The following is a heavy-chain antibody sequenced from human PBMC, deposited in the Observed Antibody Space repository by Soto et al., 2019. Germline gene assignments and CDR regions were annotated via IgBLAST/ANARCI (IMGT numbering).Heavy chain of an antibody. CDR1: GFTFSSYA. CDR2: ISGSGGST. D-gene: IGHD5-12*01. CDR3: ANWGSGYDSNRGYFDY. V-gene: IGHV3-23*01. Sequence: GGSLRLSCAASGFTFSSYAMSWVRQAPGKGLEWVSAISGSGGSTYYADSVKGRFTISRDNSKNTLYLQMNSLRAEDTAVYYCANWGSGYDSNRGYFDYWGQGTLVTVSS. J-gene: IGHJ4*02.